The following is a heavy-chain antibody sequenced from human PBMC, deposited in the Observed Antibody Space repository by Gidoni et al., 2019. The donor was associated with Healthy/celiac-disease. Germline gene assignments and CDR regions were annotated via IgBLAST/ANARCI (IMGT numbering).Heavy chain of an antibody. D-gene: IGHD1-1*01. J-gene: IGHJ4*02. CDR3: ARGAVGTDFDY. CDR1: AYTFTSYY. CDR2: INPSGGST. Sequence: QVQLVQSGAEVKKPGASVKVSCKPSAYTFTSYYMHWWRQAPGQGLEWMGIINPSGGSTSYAQKFQGRVTMTRDTSTSTVYMELSSLRSEDTAVYYCARGAVGTDFDYWGQGTLVTVSS. V-gene: IGHV1-46*03.